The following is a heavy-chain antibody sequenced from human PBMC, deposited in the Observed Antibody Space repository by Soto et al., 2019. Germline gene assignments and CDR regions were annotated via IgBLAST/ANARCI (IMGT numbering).Heavy chain of an antibody. CDR1: GFTFSTYT. J-gene: IGHJ4*02. CDR3: AREDGVVGSSSAFDH. CDR2: INGRSNYV. Sequence: GGSLRLSCVFSGFTFSTYTMNWVRQAPGKGLEWVSYINGRSNYVYYADSVKGRFTISRDNAKNSLYLQMNRLRAEDTAIYYCAREDGVVGSSSAFDHWGLGTLVTVSS. V-gene: IGHV3-21*01. D-gene: IGHD1-26*01.